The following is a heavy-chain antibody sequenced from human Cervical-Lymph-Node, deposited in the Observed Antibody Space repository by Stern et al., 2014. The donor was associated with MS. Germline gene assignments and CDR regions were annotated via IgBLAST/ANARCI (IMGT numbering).Heavy chain of an antibody. CDR3: VKGKGGYYYGLDV. V-gene: IGHV3-9*01. J-gene: IGHJ6*02. Sequence: EVQLVESGGGLVQPGRSLRLSCAASGLTFNDYAMHWVRQAPGKGLEWVSGICWNSGCIGYADSLKGRFTISRDDAKKSLYLQMNSLRAEDTALYYCVKGKGGYYYGLDVWGQGITVTVSS. D-gene: IGHD2-15*01. CDR1: GLTFNDYA. CDR2: ICWNSGCI.